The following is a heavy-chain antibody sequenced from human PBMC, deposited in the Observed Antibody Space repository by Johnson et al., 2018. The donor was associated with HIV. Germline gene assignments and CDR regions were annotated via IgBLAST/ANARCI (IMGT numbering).Heavy chain of an antibody. D-gene: IGHD3-22*01. Sequence: QVQLVESGGGVVQPGRSLRLSCAASGFTFNPYGIHWVRRAPGKGLEWVALISYDGRNKYYAESVKGRFPISRDNSKNTLYLQMNSLRAEDTAVYYCASSLHYYDSSGYRGAFDIWGQGTMVTVSS. CDR3: ASSLHYYDSSGYRGAFDI. V-gene: IGHV3-30*19. CDR1: GFTFNPYG. J-gene: IGHJ3*02. CDR2: ISYDGRNK.